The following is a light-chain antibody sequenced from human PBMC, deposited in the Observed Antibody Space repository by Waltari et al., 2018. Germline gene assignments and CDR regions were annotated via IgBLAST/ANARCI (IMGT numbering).Light chain of an antibody. CDR2: GAS. CDR1: PPVSSN. V-gene: IGKV3-15*01. J-gene: IGKJ1*01. CDR3: QQYNNLPT. Sequence: EIVMTQSPATLSMSPGERATLSCRASPPVSSNLAWYQQRPGQAPRLLIYGASTRATGVPARFSGSGSGTEFTLTISSLQSEDFTVYHCQQYNNLPTFGQGTKVEIK.